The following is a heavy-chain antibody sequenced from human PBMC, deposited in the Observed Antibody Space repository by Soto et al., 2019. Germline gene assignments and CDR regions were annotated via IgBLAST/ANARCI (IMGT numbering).Heavy chain of an antibody. CDR3: ARDREPVVVVAAADY. CDR2: ISSSSSYI. CDR1: GFTFSSYS. Sequence: EVQLVESGGGLVKPGGSLRLSCAASGFTFSSYSMNWVRQSPGKGLEWVSSISSSSSYIYYADSVKGRFTVSRDNAKNSLYLQMNRLRAEDTAVYYCARDREPVVVVAAADYWGQGTLVTVSS. V-gene: IGHV3-21*01. J-gene: IGHJ4*02. D-gene: IGHD2-15*01.